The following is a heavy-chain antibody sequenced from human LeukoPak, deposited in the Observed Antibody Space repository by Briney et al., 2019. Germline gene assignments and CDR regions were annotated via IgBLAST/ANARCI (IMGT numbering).Heavy chain of an antibody. D-gene: IGHD5-18*01. CDR2: LTWNAGST. J-gene: IGHJ4*02. CDR3: ARDLSGVTGYTYGRGIDY. V-gene: IGHV3-20*04. CDR1: GFNFDDYD. Sequence: GGSLRLSCAASGFNFDDYDMSWVRQAPGKGLEWVSALTWNAGSTGYADSVKGRFIISRDNAKTSLYLQMNSLRAEDTAVYYCARDLSGVTGYTYGRGIDYWGQGTLVTVSS.